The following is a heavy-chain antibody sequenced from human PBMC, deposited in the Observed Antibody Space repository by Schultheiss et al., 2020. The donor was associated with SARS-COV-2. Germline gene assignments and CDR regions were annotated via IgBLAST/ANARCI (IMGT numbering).Heavy chain of an antibody. V-gene: IGHV3-48*01. CDR1: GFTFDDYG. CDR2: ISSSGSTI. J-gene: IGHJ4*02. Sequence: GGSLRLSCAASGFTFDDYGMSWVRQAPGKGLEWVSYISSSGSTIYYADSVKGRFTISRDNSKNTLYLQMNSLRAEDTAVYYCARAQYYYDSSGYYRTLAFDYWGQGTLVTVSS. D-gene: IGHD3-22*01. CDR3: ARAQYYYDSSGYYRTLAFDY.